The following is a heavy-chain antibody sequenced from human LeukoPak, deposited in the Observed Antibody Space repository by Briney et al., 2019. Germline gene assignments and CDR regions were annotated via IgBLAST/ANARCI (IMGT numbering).Heavy chain of an antibody. V-gene: IGHV3-7*01. CDR2: INEGGGLT. CDR3: ARVGRSGWDFDH. D-gene: IGHD6-19*01. J-gene: IGHJ4*02. Sequence: GGSLRLSCVASGFTFSGNWMTWVRQAPGKGLEWLAIINEGGGLTYYVDSVKGRSTISRDNANNSLFLQLISLTVDDTAVYYCARVGRSGWDFDHWGQGTLVTVSS. CDR1: GFTFSGNW.